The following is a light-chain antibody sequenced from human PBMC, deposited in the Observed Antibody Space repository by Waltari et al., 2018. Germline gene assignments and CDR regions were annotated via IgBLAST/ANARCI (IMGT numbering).Light chain of an antibody. V-gene: IGKV3-15*01. CDR1: QRISVS. CDR2: HAS. Sequence: EIVMTQSPATLSVSPGERATLSCRTSQRISVSLAWFQQKPGQAPRLLIYHASTRATGIPARLSGSGSGTEFTLTISSLQPEDSAVYYCQQYYDGRSFGQGTKLEIK. CDR3: QQYYDGRS. J-gene: IGKJ2*03.